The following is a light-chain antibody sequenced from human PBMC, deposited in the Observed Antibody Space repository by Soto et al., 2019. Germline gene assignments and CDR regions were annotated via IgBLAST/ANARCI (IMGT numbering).Light chain of an antibody. Sequence: SYELTQIPSVSVAPGQTARITCGGNNNRNKSVQGYQQKPGQAPVVDVYDDTNRPAGIPERVSGYNSGNTATLSSSSDEAGDEADDYWHVWDSSSDYWVFGGGTKRTVL. CDR2: DDT. CDR1: NNRNKS. V-gene: IGLV3-21*02. J-gene: IGLJ3*02. CDR3: HVWDSSSDYWV.